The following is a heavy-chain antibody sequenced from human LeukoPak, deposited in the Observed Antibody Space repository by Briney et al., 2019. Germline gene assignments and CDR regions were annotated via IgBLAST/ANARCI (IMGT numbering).Heavy chain of an antibody. J-gene: IGHJ4*02. CDR2: ISNDGSNK. CDR1: VFTFSSFD. D-gene: IGHD1-26*01. V-gene: IGHV3-30*18. CDR3: AKETGRWELE. Sequence: GVSLRLSCAASVFTFSSFDILCVRQSPAMALVGVAVISNDGSNKFYADSVKGRFTISRDNSKNTLYLHMNSLRAEDTAVYYCAKETGRWELEWGQGTLVTVSS.